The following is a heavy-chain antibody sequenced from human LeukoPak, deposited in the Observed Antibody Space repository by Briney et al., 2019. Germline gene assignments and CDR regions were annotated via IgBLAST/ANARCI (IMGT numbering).Heavy chain of an antibody. J-gene: IGHJ4*02. CDR2: IYTTGST. CDR3: ARVGASYSGYELYYFDY. CDR1: GGSISSYY. V-gene: IGHV4-4*07. Sequence: SETLSLTCTVSGGSISSYYWTWIRQPAGKGLEWIGRIYTTGSTNYNPSLNSRVTMSVDTSKNQFSLKLSSVTAADTAVYYCARVGASYSGYELYYFDYWGQGILVTVSS. D-gene: IGHD5-12*01.